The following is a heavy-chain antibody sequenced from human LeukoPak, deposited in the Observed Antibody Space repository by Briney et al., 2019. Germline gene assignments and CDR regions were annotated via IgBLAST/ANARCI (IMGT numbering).Heavy chain of an antibody. J-gene: IGHJ6*03. CDR2: IIPIFGTA. Sequence: SVTVSCKASGYTFTSNGISWVRQAPGQGLEWMGGIIPIFGTANYAQKFQGRVTITADESTSTAYMELSSLRSEDTAVYYCARVGVEYYGSGSYDPYYYYCMDVWGKGTTVTISS. CDR1: GYTFTSNG. V-gene: IGHV1-69*13. D-gene: IGHD3-10*01. CDR3: ARVGVEYYGSGSYDPYYYYCMDV.